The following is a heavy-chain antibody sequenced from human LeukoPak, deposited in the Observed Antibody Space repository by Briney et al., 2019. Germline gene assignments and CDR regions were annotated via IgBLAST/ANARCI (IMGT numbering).Heavy chain of an antibody. CDR2: INPSGGST. Sequence: ASVKVSCKASGYTFTSYGISWVRQAPGQGLEWMGIINPSGGSTSYAQKFQGRVTMTRDTSTSTVYMELSSLRSEDTAVYYCARRPGEWELLGGLDAFDIWGQGTMVTVSS. J-gene: IGHJ3*02. CDR3: ARRPGEWELLGGLDAFDI. V-gene: IGHV1-46*01. D-gene: IGHD1-26*01. CDR1: GYTFTSYG.